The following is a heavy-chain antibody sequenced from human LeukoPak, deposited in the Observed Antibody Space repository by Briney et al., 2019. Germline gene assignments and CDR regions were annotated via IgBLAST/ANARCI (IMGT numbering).Heavy chain of an antibody. D-gene: IGHD1-26*01. CDR2: ISYDGSNK. J-gene: IGHJ4*02. Sequence: PGRSLRLSYAASGFTFSSYAMHWVRQAPGKGLEWVAVISYDGSNKYYADSVKGRFTISRDNSKNTLYLQMNSLRAEDTAVYYCARDRSPPIVGATTGDFDYWGQGTLVTVSS. CDR3: ARDRSPPIVGATTGDFDY. CDR1: GFTFSSYA. V-gene: IGHV3-30-3*01.